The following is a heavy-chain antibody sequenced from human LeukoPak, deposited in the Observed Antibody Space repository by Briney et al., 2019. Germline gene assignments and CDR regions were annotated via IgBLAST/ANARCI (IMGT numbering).Heavy chain of an antibody. CDR2: INPNSGGT. J-gene: IGHJ4*02. CDR1: GYTFTGYY. V-gene: IGHV1-2*02. Sequence: ASVKVSCKASGYTFTGYYMHWVRQAPGQGLEWMGWINPNSGGTNYAQKFQGRVTMTRDTSISTAYMELSRLRSDDTAVYCCARGVGSGWYEGRYWGQGTLVTVSS. CDR3: ARGVGSGWYEGRY. D-gene: IGHD6-19*01.